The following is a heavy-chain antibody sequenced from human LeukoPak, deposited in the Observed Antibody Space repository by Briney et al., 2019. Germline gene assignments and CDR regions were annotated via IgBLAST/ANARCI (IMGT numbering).Heavy chain of an antibody. CDR3: ARGSYGFLAAADSSFDP. J-gene: IGHJ5*02. Sequence: PSQTLSLTCTVSGGSNSSGGYYWSWIRQHPGKGLEWIGYIYYSGSTYYNPSLKSRVTISVDTSKNQFSLKLSSVTAADTAVYYCARGSYGFLAAADSSFDPWGQGTLVTVSS. CDR2: IYYSGST. V-gene: IGHV4-31*03. CDR1: GGSNSSGGYY. D-gene: IGHD6-13*01.